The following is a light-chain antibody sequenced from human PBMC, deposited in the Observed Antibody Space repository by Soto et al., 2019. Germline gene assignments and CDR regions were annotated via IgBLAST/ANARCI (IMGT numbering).Light chain of an antibody. V-gene: IGLV2-14*01. CDR2: EVS. CDR3: SSYTSSSTLV. CDR1: SSDVGGYNY. Sequence: QSALTQPASVSGSPGQSITISCTGTSSDVGGYNYVSWYQQHPGKAPKLMIYEVSNRPSGVSNRLSGSKSGNTASLTISGLQAEDEADYFCSSYTSSSTLVFGNGTKVTVL. J-gene: IGLJ1*01.